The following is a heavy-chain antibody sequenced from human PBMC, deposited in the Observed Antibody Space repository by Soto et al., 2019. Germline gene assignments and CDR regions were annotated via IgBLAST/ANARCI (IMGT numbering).Heavy chain of an antibody. CDR3: GTGTYCDFWSGQPIDY. CDR2: IYYSGST. D-gene: IGHD3-3*01. V-gene: IGHV4-39*01. CDR1: GGSISSSSYY. Sequence: SETLSLTCTVSGGSISSSSYYWGWIRQPPGKGLEWIGSIYYSGSTYYNPSLKSRVTISVDTSKNQFSLKLSSVTAADTAVYYCGTGTYCDFWSGQPIDYWGQGTLVTVSS. J-gene: IGHJ4*02.